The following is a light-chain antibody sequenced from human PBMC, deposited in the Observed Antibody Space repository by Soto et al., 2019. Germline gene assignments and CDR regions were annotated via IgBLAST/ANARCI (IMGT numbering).Light chain of an antibody. Sequence: QSALTQPPSASGSPGQSVTISCTGTRSGVGGYNYVAWYQQHPGKAPKLMIYEVSKRPSGVPDRFSGSKSGNTASLTVSGLQAEDEADYYCSSYAGSTNDVFGTGTKVTVL. V-gene: IGLV2-8*01. J-gene: IGLJ1*01. CDR1: RSGVGGYNY. CDR2: EVS. CDR3: SSYAGSTNDV.